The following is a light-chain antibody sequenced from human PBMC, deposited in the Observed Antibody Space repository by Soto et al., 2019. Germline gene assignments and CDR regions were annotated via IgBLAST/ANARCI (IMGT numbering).Light chain of an antibody. J-gene: IGKJ5*01. CDR2: DAS. Sequence: EIVFTQSPATLSLSPGERATLSCRASQSFSSYLAWYQQKPGQAPRLLIYDASKRATGIPARFSGRGSGTDFTLTISSLEPEDFAVYYGQQRSNWPPVITFGQGTRLEIK. CDR1: QSFSSY. V-gene: IGKV3-11*01. CDR3: QQRSNWPPVIT.